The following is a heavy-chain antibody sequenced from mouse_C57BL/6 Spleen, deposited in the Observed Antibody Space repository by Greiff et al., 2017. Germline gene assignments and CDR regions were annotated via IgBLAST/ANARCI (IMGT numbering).Heavy chain of an antibody. J-gene: IGHJ2*01. CDR1: GYTFTSYW. CDR3: ARSAYYGRSGGY. D-gene: IGHD1-1*01. Sequence: QVQLQQSGAELVKPGASVKMSCKASGYTFTSYWITWVKQRPGQGLEWIGDIYPGSGSTNYNEKFKSKATLTVDTSSSTAYMQLSSLTSEDSAVYYCARSAYYGRSGGYWGQGTTLTVSS. CDR2: IYPGSGST. V-gene: IGHV1-55*01.